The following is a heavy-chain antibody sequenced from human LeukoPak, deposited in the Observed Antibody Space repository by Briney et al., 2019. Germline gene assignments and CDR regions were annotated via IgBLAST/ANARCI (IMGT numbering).Heavy chain of an antibody. CDR2: ISAYNGNT. V-gene: IGHV1-18*01. CDR1: GYTFTSYG. J-gene: IGHJ4*02. Sequence: RASVKVSCKASGYTFTSYGISWVRQAPGQGLEWMGWISAYNGNTNYAQKLQGRVTVTTDTSTSTAYMELRSLRSDDTAVYYCAREGHGSGSYYLYYFDYWGQGTLVTVSS. D-gene: IGHD3-10*01. CDR3: AREGHGSGSYYLYYFDY.